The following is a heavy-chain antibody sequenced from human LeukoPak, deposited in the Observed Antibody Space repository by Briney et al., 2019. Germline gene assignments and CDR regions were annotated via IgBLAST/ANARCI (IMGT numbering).Heavy chain of an antibody. Sequence: SVTVSCTASGFTFTSSAMQWVRQARGQRLEWIGWIVVGSGNTNYAQKFQERVTITRDMSTSTAYMELSSLRSEDTAVYYCAAGVAILRYFDWPGDYYYGMDVWGQGTTVTVSS. J-gene: IGHJ6*02. CDR2: IVVGSGNT. D-gene: IGHD3-9*01. CDR1: GFTFTSSA. V-gene: IGHV1-58*02. CDR3: AAGVAILRYFDWPGDYYYGMDV.